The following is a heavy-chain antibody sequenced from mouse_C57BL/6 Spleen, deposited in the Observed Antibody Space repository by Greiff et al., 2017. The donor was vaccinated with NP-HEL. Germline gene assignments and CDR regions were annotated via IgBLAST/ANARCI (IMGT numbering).Heavy chain of an antibody. D-gene: IGHD1-1*01. CDR3: ARGGVVPYFDY. CDR1: GYAFSSSW. J-gene: IGHJ2*01. V-gene: IGHV1-82*01. CDR2: IYPGDGDT. Sequence: QVQLQQSGPELVKPGASVKISCKASGYAFSSSWMNWVKQRPGKGLEWIGRIYPGDGDTNYNGKFKGKATLTADKSSSTAYMQLSSLTSEDSAVYFCARGGVVPYFDYWGQGTTLTVSS.